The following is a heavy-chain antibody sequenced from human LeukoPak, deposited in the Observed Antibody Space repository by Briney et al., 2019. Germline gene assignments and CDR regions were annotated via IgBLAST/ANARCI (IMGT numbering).Heavy chain of an antibody. CDR3: ARDVPHNWFDT. CDR1: GITFGNNW. CDR2: INSDGGGA. Sequence: GGYLRLSCAASGITFGNNWMHWVRQGPGKGLVWISRINSDGGGAIYADSVKGRFTVSRDNAKNTLYLQMNSLRAEDTAVYYRARDVPHNWFDTWGQGTLVTVSS. J-gene: IGHJ5*02. V-gene: IGHV3-74*01.